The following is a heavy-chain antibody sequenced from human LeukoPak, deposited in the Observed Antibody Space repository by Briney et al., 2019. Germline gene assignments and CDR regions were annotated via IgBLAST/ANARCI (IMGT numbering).Heavy chain of an antibody. J-gene: IGHJ5*02. CDR3: AKDSYDILTDSNWFDP. D-gene: IGHD3-9*01. CDR1: GFTFSSYG. CDR2: ISYDGSNK. V-gene: IGHV3-30*18. Sequence: GGSLRPSCAASGFTFSSYGMHWVRQAPGKGLKWVAVISYDGSNKYYADSVKGRFTISRDNSKNTLYLQMNSLRAEDTAVYYCAKDSYDILTDSNWFDPWGQGTLVTVSS.